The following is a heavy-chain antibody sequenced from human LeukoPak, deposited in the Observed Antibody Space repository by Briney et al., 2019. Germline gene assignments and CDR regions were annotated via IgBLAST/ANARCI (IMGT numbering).Heavy chain of an antibody. Sequence: GGSLRLSCAASGFTFSSYAMSWVRQAPGKGLDWVSAISGSGGSTYYADSVKGRFTISRDNSKNTLYMHMNSLRAEDTAVYYCAKVYSSSWYPDAFDIWGRGTMVTVSS. J-gene: IGHJ3*02. D-gene: IGHD6-13*01. V-gene: IGHV3-23*01. CDR1: GFTFSSYA. CDR2: ISGSGGST. CDR3: AKVYSSSWYPDAFDI.